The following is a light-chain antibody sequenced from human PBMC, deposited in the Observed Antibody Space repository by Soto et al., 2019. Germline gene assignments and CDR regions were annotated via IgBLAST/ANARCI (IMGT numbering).Light chain of an antibody. V-gene: IGKV3D-20*01. Sequence: EIVLTQSPATLSLSPGERATLSCRASQSVSSYLAWYQQKPGLAPRLLIYDASSRATGIPDRFSGSGSGTDFTLTISRLEPEDFAVYYCQQYGSSPFGQGTKVDIK. CDR2: DAS. CDR3: QQYGSSP. J-gene: IGKJ1*01. CDR1: QSVSSY.